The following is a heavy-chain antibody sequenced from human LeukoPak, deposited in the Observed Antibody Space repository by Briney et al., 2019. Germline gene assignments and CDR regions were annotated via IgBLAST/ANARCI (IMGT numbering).Heavy chain of an antibody. V-gene: IGHV4-34*01. Sequence: PSETLSLTCAVYGGSFSGYYWSWIRQPPGKGLEWIGEINHSGSTNYNPSLKSRVTISVDTSKNQFSLKLSSVTAADTAVYYCARSGEMAYAFDIWGQGTMVTVSS. CDR3: ARSGEMAYAFDI. D-gene: IGHD5-24*01. CDR1: GGSFSGYY. CDR2: INHSGST. J-gene: IGHJ3*02.